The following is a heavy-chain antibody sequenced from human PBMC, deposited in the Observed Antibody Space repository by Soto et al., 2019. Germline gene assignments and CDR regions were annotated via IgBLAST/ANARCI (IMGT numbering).Heavy chain of an antibody. CDR2: ISSSSTTI. CDR3: ARDGYCISTSCYFLPDV. CDR1: GFTLSTYG. V-gene: IGHV3-48*02. Sequence: GGSLRLSCVASGFTLSTYGMNLVRQAPGKGLEWVSFISSSSTTIYYADSVKGRFTISRDNAKNSLYLQMNSLRDEDTALYYCARDGYCISTSCYFLPDVWGQGTTVTVSS. J-gene: IGHJ6*02. D-gene: IGHD2-2*03.